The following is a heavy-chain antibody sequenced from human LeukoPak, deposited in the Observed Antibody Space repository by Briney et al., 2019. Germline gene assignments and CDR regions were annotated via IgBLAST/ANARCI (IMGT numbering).Heavy chain of an antibody. V-gene: IGHV4-4*07. J-gene: IGHJ2*01. CDR1: GGSISSYY. CDR3: AGRVESTGSFDL. D-gene: IGHD1-14*01. Sequence: SETLSLTCTVSGGSISSYYWSWIRQPAGKGLEWIGRIYTSGSTNYNPSLKSRVTMSVDTSKNRFSLKLSSVTAADTAVYYCAGRVESTGSFDLWGRGTLVTVSS. CDR2: IYTSGST.